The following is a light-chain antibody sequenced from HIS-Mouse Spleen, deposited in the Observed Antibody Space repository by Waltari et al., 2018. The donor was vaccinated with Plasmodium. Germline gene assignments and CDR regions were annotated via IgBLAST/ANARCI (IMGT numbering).Light chain of an antibody. CDR1: SSDVGGYNY. Sequence: QSALTQPPSASGSPGQSVTISCTGTSSDVGGYNYVSWYQQHPGKASKRMIYEVSKRPSGVPDRFPGSKSGNTASLTVSGLQAEDEADYYCSSYAGSNNLVFGGGTKLTVL. CDR3: SSYAGSNNLV. CDR2: EVS. V-gene: IGLV2-8*01. J-gene: IGLJ2*01.